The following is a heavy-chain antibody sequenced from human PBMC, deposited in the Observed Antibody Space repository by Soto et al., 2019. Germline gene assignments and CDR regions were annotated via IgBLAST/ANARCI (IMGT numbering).Heavy chain of an antibody. D-gene: IGHD2-15*01. CDR3: ARGGGHLVDD. Sequence: EAQLVESGGGLVQPGGSLRLSCAASGSTFSNYWLTWVRQAPGKGLQWVANINQDGSAINYVASVKGRFTISRDNAKNSLYLQMNSLRGEDTAVYYCARGGGHLVDDWGQGTLVTVSS. CDR1: GSTFSNYW. V-gene: IGHV3-7*05. CDR2: INQDGSAI. J-gene: IGHJ4*02.